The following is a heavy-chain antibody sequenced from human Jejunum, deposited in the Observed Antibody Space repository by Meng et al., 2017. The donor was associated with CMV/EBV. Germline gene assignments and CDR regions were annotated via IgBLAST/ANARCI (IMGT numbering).Heavy chain of an antibody. CDR1: AFTLSRSG. V-gene: IGHV3-30*02. Sequence: QVRLVGSGGGVVQHGGSLTLSCETSAFTLSRSGMHWVRQAPGKPLEWVSFIHYAWDSQYYADSVKGRFTISRDDSRNTVYLQMNSLTTEDTAVYYCAKNRDGIDSWGQGTLVTVSS. CDR2: IHYAWDSQ. J-gene: IGHJ4*02. D-gene: IGHD2/OR15-2a*01. CDR3: AKNRDGIDS.